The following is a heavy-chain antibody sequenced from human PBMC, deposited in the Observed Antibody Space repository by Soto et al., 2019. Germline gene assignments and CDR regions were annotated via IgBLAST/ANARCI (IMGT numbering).Heavy chain of an antibody. J-gene: IGHJ4*02. D-gene: IGHD4-4*01. CDR2: ISDSGTNI. V-gene: IGHV3-11*01. Sequence: SMRLSCAASGVPFKYYYMSWIRQATGKGLEWVAYISDSGTNIYYADCVKGRLTISRDNVKNSLYLQMHSLRAEDTAVYYCAGGRMATVSFEHWGQGPLVTVSS. CDR3: AGGRMATVSFEH. CDR1: GVPFKYYY.